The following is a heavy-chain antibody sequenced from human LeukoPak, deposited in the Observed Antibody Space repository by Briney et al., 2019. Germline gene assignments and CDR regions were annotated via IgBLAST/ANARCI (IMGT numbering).Heavy chain of an antibody. V-gene: IGHV1-8*03. CDR2: MNPNSGNT. CDR1: GYTFTSYD. J-gene: IGHJ6*03. Sequence: ASVKVSCKASGYTFTSYDINWVRQATGQGLEWMGWMNPNSGNTGYAQKFQGRVTITRNTSISTAYMELRSLRSDDTAVYYCASGTYYYDSSGYYPMDVWGKGTTVTVSS. D-gene: IGHD3-22*01. CDR3: ASGTYYYDSSGYYPMDV.